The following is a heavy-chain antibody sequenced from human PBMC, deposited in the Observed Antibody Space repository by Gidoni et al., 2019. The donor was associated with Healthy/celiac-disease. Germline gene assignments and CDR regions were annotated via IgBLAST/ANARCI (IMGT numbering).Heavy chain of an antibody. CDR1: GFTFSSYA. D-gene: IGHD3-3*01. CDR2: ISGSGGST. Sequence: EVQLLESGGGLVQPGGSLRLSCAASGFTFSSYAMSWVRQAPGKGLEWVSAISGSGGSTYYADSVKGRFTISRDNSKNTLYLQMNSLRAEDTAVYYCAKDALVGYYDFWSGYQSDYWGQGTLVTVSS. V-gene: IGHV3-23*01. CDR3: AKDALVGYYDFWSGYQSDY. J-gene: IGHJ4*02.